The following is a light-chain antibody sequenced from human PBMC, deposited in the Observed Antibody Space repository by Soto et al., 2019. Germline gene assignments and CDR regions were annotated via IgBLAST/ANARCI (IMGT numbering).Light chain of an antibody. CDR1: SSDVGGYDY. V-gene: IGLV2-8*01. Sequence: QSALTQPPSASGSPGQSVTISCTGTSSDVGGYDYVSWYQHHPGKAPKLIIFEVNKRPSGVPDRFSGSKFGNTASLTVSGLQAEDEADYYCNSYTGWIYVFGTGTQLTVL. CDR2: EVN. J-gene: IGLJ1*01. CDR3: NSYTGWIYV.